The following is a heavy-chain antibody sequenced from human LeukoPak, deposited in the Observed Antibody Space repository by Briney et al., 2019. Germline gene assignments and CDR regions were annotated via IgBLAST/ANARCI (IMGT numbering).Heavy chain of an antibody. CDR2: IRYDGSNK. J-gene: IGHJ4*02. V-gene: IGHV3-30*02. CDR1: GFTFSSYG. D-gene: IGHD4-17*01. CDR3: AKDWGPHYGDPTDDY. Sequence: GGSLSLSCAASGFTFSSYGMHWVRQAPGKGLEWVAFIRYDGSNKYYADSVKGRFTISRDNSKNTLYLQMNSLRAEDAAVYYCAKDWGPHYGDPTDDYWGQGTLVTVSS.